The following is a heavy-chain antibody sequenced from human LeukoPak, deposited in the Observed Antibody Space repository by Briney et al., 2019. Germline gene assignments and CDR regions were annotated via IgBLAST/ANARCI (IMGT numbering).Heavy chain of an antibody. CDR2: INLAGSEK. V-gene: IGHV3-7*04. Sequence: GGSLRLSCAASGFTFSSYWMSWVRQAPGMGLEWVANINLAGSEKYYVDSVKGRFTISRDNAKNSLYLQMNGLRAEDTAVYFCARGLGDFDYWGQGTLVTVSS. CDR1: GFTFSSYW. D-gene: IGHD5/OR15-5a*01. J-gene: IGHJ4*02. CDR3: ARGLGDFDY.